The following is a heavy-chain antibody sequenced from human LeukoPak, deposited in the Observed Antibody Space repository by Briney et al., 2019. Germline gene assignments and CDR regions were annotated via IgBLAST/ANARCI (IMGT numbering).Heavy chain of an antibody. J-gene: IGHJ4*02. Sequence: GGSLRPSCAASGFTFSSYAMSWVRQAPGIGLEWVSAISGSGGSTYYADSVKGRFTISRDNSKNTLYLQMNSLRAEDTAVYYCATTPGYSNSSRDYWGQGTLVTVSS. CDR3: ATTPGYSNSSRDY. D-gene: IGHD4-11*01. CDR1: GFTFSSYA. V-gene: IGHV3-23*01. CDR2: ISGSGGST.